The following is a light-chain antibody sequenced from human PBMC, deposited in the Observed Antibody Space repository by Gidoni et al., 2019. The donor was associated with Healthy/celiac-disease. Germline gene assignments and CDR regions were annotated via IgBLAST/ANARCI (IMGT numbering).Light chain of an antibody. V-gene: IGKV1-39*01. J-gene: IGKJ5*01. CDR1: QSISSY. CDR3: QQSYSNPIT. CDR2: AAS. Sequence: DIQLTQSPSSLSASVGDRVTITCRASQSISSYLNWYQQKPGKAPKLLIYAASSLKSGVPSRFSGSGSGTDFTLTISSLQPEDVATYYCQQSYSNPITFGQGTRLEIK.